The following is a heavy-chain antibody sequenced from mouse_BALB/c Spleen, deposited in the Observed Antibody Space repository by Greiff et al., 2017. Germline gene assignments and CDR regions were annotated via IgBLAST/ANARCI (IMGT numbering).Heavy chain of an antibody. V-gene: IGHV10-1*02. CDR1: GFTFNTYA. J-gene: IGHJ2*01. CDR3: VRGGTSLDY. CDR2: IRSKSNNYAT. Sequence: EVQLVESGGGLVQPKGSLKLSCAASGFTFNTYAMNWVRQAPGKGLEWVARIRSKSNNYATYYADSVKDRFTISRDDSQSMLYLQMNNLKTEDTAMYYCVRGGTSLDYWGQGTTLTVSS. D-gene: IGHD2-14*01.